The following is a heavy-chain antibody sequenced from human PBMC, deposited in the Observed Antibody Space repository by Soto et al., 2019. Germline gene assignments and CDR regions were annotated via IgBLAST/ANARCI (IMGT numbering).Heavy chain of an antibody. CDR3: AKAPFRRPYYFYGMDV. J-gene: IGHJ6*02. D-gene: IGHD3-10*01. V-gene: IGHV3-30*18. CDR2: ISEDAETD. Sequence: VRLVESGGGVVQPGGSLRLSCVASGFTFSDFGMHWVRQGPGKGLEWLAVISEDAETDFHADSVKGRFTVSRDNFKETLYLQMNSLTTDDSGVDFCAKAPFRRPYYFYGMDVWGQGTTVIVSS. CDR1: GFTFSDFG.